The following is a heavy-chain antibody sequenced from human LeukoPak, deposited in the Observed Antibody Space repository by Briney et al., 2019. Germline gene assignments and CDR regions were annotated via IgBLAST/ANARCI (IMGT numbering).Heavy chain of an antibody. J-gene: IGHJ5*02. V-gene: IGHV4-61*05. CDR3: ARFIAAAGTGFDP. CDR2: IYYSGST. D-gene: IGHD6-13*01. Sequence: PSETLSLTCTVSGGSISSSSYYWGWIRQPPGKGLEWIGYIYYSGSTNYNPSLKSRVTISVDTSKNQFSLKLSSVTAADTAVYYCARFIAAAGTGFDPWGQGTLVTVSS. CDR1: GGSISSSSYY.